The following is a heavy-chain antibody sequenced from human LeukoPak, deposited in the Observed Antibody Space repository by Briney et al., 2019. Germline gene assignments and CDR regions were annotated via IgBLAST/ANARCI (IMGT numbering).Heavy chain of an antibody. Sequence: SETLSLTCAVYGGSFSGYYWSWIRQPPGKGLEWIREINHSGSTNYNPSLKSRVTISVDTSENQFSLKLSSVTAADTAVYYCARTTYYYGSGSYGYWGQGTLVTVSS. CDR3: ARTTYYYGSGSYGY. V-gene: IGHV4-34*01. CDR1: GGSFSGYY. J-gene: IGHJ4*02. D-gene: IGHD3-10*01. CDR2: INHSGST.